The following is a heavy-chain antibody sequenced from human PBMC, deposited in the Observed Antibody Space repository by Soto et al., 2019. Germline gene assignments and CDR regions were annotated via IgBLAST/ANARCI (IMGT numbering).Heavy chain of an antibody. CDR3: GKGRSGDVGVFY. J-gene: IGHJ4*02. D-gene: IGHD1-26*01. CDR2: ISPNSGGT. Sequence: QVQLVPSGAEVKKSGASVKISCKASGYSFTGYYIHWVRQAPGQGFEWRGEISPNSGGTKYAQKFQGRVTMTRDTSITTVYMDLSNLSPDDTAVYYCGKGRSGDVGVFYWGQGTLVTVYS. CDR1: GYSFTGYY. V-gene: IGHV1-2*02.